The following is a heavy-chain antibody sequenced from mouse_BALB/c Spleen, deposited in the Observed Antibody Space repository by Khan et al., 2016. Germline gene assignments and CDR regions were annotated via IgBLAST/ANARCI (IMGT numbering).Heavy chain of an antibody. J-gene: IGHJ2*01. V-gene: IGHV9-3-1*01. Sequence: QIQLVQSGPELKKPGETVKISCKASGYTFTNYGMNWVKQAPGQGLKWMGWINTYTGEPTYADDFKGRFAFSLETSASTAYLQINNLKNEDTATYFCARLYYGSSYVDCWGQGTTLTVSS. CDR2: INTYTGEP. D-gene: IGHD1-1*01. CDR1: GYTFTNYG. CDR3: ARLYYGSSYVDC.